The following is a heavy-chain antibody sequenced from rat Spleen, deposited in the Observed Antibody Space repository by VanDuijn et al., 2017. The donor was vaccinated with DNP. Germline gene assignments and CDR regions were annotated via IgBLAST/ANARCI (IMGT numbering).Heavy chain of an antibody. CDR3: ARMFYGYSDY. D-gene: IGHD1-9*01. V-gene: IGHV5-25*01. CDR1: GFTFSNYD. CDR2: ISPSGSST. J-gene: IGHJ2*01. Sequence: EVQLVESGGGLVQPGRSLKLSCAASGFTFSNYDMAWVRQAPTKGLEWVASISPSGSSTFYRDSVKGRITISRENAKSTLYLQMDSLRSEDTATYYCARMFYGYSDYWGQGVMVTVSS.